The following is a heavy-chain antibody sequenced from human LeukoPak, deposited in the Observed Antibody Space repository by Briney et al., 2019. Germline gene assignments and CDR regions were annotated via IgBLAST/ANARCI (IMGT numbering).Heavy chain of an antibody. CDR1: GFTFSSYS. J-gene: IGHJ4*02. Sequence: PGGSLRLSCAASGFTFSSYSMNWVRQAPGKGLEWVSYISSRSSTIYYADSVKGRFTISRDNAKNSLYLQMNSLRDEDTAVYYCAVSGSYPMYYFDYWGQGTLVTVSS. D-gene: IGHD1-26*01. V-gene: IGHV3-48*02. CDR3: AVSGSYPMYYFDY. CDR2: ISSRSSTI.